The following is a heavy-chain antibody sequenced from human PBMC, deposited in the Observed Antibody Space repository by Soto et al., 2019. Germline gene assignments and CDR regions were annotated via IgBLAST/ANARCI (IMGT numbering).Heavy chain of an antibody. Sequence: SETLSLTCTVSGGSISSGDYYWSWIRQPPGKGLEWIGYIYYSGSTYYNPSLKSRVTISVDTSKNQFSLKLSSVTAADTAVYYCARYCSSTSCSAKYYFDYWGQGTLVTVSS. CDR1: GGSISSGDYY. CDR3: ARYCSSTSCSAKYYFDY. J-gene: IGHJ4*02. D-gene: IGHD2-2*01. V-gene: IGHV4-30-4*01. CDR2: IYYSGST.